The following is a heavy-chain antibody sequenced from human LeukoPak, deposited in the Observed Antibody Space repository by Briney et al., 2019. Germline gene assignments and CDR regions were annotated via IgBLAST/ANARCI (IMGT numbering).Heavy chain of an antibody. Sequence: SGGSLRLSCAASGFTFSSYAMSWVRQAPGKGLEWVSAISGSGGSTYYADSVKGRFTISRDNSKNTLYLQMKSLRAEDTAVYYCATHLYSITIFGVVIGKTFDYWGQGTLVTVSS. J-gene: IGHJ4*02. CDR1: GFTFSSYA. CDR2: ISGSGGST. D-gene: IGHD3-3*01. CDR3: ATHLYSITIFGVVIGKTFDY. V-gene: IGHV3-23*01.